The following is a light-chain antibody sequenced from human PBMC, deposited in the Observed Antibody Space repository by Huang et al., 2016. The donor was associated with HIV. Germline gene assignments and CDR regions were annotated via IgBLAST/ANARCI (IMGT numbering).Light chain of an antibody. J-gene: IGKJ1*01. CDR1: QSVYYSSTSKDY. CDR3: QQYYSSPQT. V-gene: IGKV4-1*01. CDR2: WAS. Sequence: DIIMTQSPDSLAVSLGERATLHCRSSQSVYYSSTSKDYMAWFQQKPGQPPRLLLFWASTREAGVPDRFTGSGSGTHFTLTIASLEAEDAAIYYCQQYYSSPQTFGQGTRVEVK.